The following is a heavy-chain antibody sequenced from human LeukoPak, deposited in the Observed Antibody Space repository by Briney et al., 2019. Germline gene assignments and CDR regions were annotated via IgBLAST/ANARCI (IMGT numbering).Heavy chain of an antibody. D-gene: IGHD3-10*01. Sequence: GGSLRLSCAVSGITLSSYSMSWVRQAPGKGLEWVAGISDGGGSRNYADSVKGRFTISRDNPKNTLYLQMNSLRAEDTAVYFCAKRGVVIRAVIIVGFHKEAYYFDYWGQGALVTVSS. CDR2: ISDGGGSR. CDR1: GITLSSYS. J-gene: IGHJ4*02. CDR3: AKRGVVIRAVIIVGFHKEAYYFDY. V-gene: IGHV3-23*01.